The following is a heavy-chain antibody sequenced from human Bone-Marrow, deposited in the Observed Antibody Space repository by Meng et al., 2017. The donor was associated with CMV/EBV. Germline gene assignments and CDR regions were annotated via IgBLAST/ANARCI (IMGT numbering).Heavy chain of an antibody. CDR3: ARVNCYYDFWSGYYTEYAFDI. J-gene: IGHJ3*02. V-gene: IGHV4-39*01. D-gene: IGHD3-3*01. Sequence: SETLSLTCTVSGGSINSYYWGWIRQPPGKGLEWIGSIYYSGSTYYNPSLKSRVTISVDTSKNQFSLKLSSVTAADTAIYYCARVNCYYDFWSGYYTEYAFDIWGQGTMVTVSS. CDR2: IYYSGST. CDR1: GGSINSYY.